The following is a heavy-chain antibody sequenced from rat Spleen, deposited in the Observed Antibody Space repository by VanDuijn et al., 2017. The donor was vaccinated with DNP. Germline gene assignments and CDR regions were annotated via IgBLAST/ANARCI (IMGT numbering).Heavy chain of an antibody. CDR2: ISYSGST. D-gene: IGHD1-5*01. V-gene: IGHV3-1*01. J-gene: IGHJ2*01. CDR1: GYSITSTY. CDR3: ARWYNFFDY. Sequence: EVQLQESGPGLVKPSQSLSLTCSVTGYSITSTYWGWIRKFPGNKMEWVGHISYSGSTSYNPSLKSRISITRDTSKNQFFLHLNSVTTEDTGTYYCARWYNFFDYWGQGVMVTVSS.